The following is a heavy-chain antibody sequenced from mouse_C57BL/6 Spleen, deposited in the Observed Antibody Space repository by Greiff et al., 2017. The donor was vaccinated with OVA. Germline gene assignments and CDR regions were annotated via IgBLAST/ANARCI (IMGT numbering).Heavy chain of an antibody. Sequence: DVHLVESGGGLVKPGGSLKLSCAASGFTFSSYAMSWVRQTPEKWLEWVATISDGGSYTYYPDNVKGRFTISRDNAKNNLYLQMSHLKSEDTAMYYCAREGTGNWFAYWGQGTLVTVSA. CDR3: AREGTGNWFAY. J-gene: IGHJ3*01. V-gene: IGHV5-4*01. D-gene: IGHD4-1*01. CDR1: GFTFSSYA. CDR2: ISDGGSYT.